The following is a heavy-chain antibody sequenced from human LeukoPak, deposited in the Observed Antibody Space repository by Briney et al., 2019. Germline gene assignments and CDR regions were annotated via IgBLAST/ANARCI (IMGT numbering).Heavy chain of an antibody. CDR3: ARGRYGLLSGYDY. CDR2: INPNSGDT. Sequence: ASVKVSCKASGYTFTGYYMHWVRQAPGPGLEWMGWINPNSGDTNYAQRFQGRVTMTRDTSISTAYMELSSLTSDDAAVYYCARGRYGLLSGYDYWGQGAMVTVSS. J-gene: IGHJ4*02. D-gene: IGHD3-22*01. CDR1: GYTFTGYY. V-gene: IGHV1-2*02.